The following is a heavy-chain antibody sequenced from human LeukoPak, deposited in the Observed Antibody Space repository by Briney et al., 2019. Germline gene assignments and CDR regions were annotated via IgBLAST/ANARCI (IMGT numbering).Heavy chain of an antibody. Sequence: GGSLRLSCAASGFTFSSHGMNWVRQAPGKGLEWVSGISPSGGVTYYTDSVKGRFTISRDNAKNSLYLQMNSLRAEDTAVYYCARVSSSWGKFDYWGQGTLVTVSS. CDR2: ISPSGGVT. CDR1: GFTFSSHG. D-gene: IGHD2-2*01. V-gene: IGHV3-21*01. J-gene: IGHJ4*02. CDR3: ARVSSSWGKFDY.